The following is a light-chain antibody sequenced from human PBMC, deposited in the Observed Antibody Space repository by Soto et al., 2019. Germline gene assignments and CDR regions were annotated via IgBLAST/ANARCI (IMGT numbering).Light chain of an antibody. J-gene: IGLJ1*01. CDR1: RSNIGSNT. V-gene: IGLV1-44*01. CDR2: SNN. CDR3: AAWDDSLNGHV. Sequence: QSVLTQPPSASGTPGERGTISFSGSRSNIGSNTVNWYQQLPGTAPKLLIYSNNQRPSGVPDRFSGSKSGTSASLAISGLQSEDEADYYCAAWDDSLNGHVFGTGTKVTVL.